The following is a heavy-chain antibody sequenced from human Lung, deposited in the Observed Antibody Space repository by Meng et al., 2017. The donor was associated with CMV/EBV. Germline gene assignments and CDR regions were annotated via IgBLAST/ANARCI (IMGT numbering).Heavy chain of an antibody. CDR3: TSAPGDY. CDR1: CYAFIDYY. CDR2: INPKSGGT. Sequence: QVRLGQSGAEVKKRGASVKVSFKASCYAFIDYYPHLVRQARGQGLEWVGWINPKSGGTHSAQSFQRRVTITRDTSINTVYVEISSLKSDDTAVYYCTSAPGDYWGQGTLVTVSS. V-gene: IGHV1-2*02. D-gene: IGHD1-14*01. J-gene: IGHJ4*03.